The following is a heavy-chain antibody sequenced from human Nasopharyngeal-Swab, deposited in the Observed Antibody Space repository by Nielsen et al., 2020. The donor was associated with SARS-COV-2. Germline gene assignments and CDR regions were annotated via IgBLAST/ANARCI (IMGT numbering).Heavy chain of an antibody. Sequence: ASVKVSCKAAGYTFTSYYMHWVRQAHGQGVEWMGIINPSGGSTSYAQKFQGRVTMTRDTSTSTVYMELSSLRSEDTAVYYCARDPTLTYYDILTGYRTPDYYMDVWGKGTPVTVSS. CDR3: ARDPTLTYYDILTGYRTPDYYMDV. V-gene: IGHV1-46*01. CDR2: INPSGGST. D-gene: IGHD3-9*01. J-gene: IGHJ6*03. CDR1: GYTFTSYY.